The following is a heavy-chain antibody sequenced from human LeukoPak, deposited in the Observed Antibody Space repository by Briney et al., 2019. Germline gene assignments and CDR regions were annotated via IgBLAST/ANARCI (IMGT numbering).Heavy chain of an antibody. V-gene: IGHV4-59*01. CDR3: ARGYSSWNP. CDR2: IYYSGST. D-gene: IGHD6-13*01. J-gene: IGHJ1*01. CDR1: GGSISIYY. Sequence: SETLSLTCTVSGGSISIYYWSWIRQPPSKGLEWIGYIYYSGSTNYNPSLKSRVTISVDTSKNQFSLKLSSVTAADTAVYYCARGYSSWNPWGQGTLVTVSS.